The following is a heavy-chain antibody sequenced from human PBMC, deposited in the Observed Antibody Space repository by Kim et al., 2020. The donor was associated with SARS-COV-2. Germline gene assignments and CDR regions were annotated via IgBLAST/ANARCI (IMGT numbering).Heavy chain of an antibody. CDR1: GFTFGDYA. CDR2: IRSKAYGGTT. J-gene: IGHJ4*02. D-gene: IGHD3-22*01. CDR3: TRAYYYDSSGYDY. V-gene: IGHV3-49*04. Sequence: GGSLRLSCTASGFTFGDYAMSWVRQAPGKGLEWVGFIRSKAYGGTTEYAASVKGRFTISRDDSKSIAYLQMNSLKTEDTAVHYCTRAYYYDSSGYDYWGQGTLVTVSS.